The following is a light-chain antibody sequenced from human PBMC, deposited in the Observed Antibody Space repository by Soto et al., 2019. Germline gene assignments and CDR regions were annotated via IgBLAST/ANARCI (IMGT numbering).Light chain of an antibody. V-gene: IGKV3-15*01. Sequence: EVLMTQSPATLSVSAGERATLSCGASQSVSSKLAWYQQTPGQAPKLLIYDASTRATGIPARFTGSGSGTEFTLTISSLQYEDFAVYYCQQYNKWPPETFGQGTKVDIK. J-gene: IGKJ1*01. CDR2: DAS. CDR1: QSVSSK. CDR3: QQYNKWPPET.